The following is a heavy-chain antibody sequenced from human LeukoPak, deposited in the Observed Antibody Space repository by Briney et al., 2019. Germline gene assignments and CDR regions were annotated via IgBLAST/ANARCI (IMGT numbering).Heavy chain of an antibody. CDR3: ANSISYSSGWFGFFDY. CDR1: GFTFSSYG. CDR2: IWYDGSNK. Sequence: PGGSLRLSCAASGFTFSSYGMHWVRQAPGKGLEWVAVIWYDGSNKYYADSVKGRFTISRDNSKNTLYLQMNSLRAEDTAVYYCANSISYSSGWFGFFDYWGQGTLVTVSS. V-gene: IGHV3-33*06. D-gene: IGHD6-19*01. J-gene: IGHJ4*02.